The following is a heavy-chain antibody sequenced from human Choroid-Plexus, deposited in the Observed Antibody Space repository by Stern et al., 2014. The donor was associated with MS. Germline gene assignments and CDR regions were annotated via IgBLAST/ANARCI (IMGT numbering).Heavy chain of an antibody. CDR1: GGTFSSQA. V-gene: IGHV1-69*01. D-gene: IGHD4-17*01. CDR2: ITPIFGTP. Sequence: QLVESGTEVKKPGSSVKVSCRASGGTFSSQAINWVRQAPGQGLEWVGGITPIFGTPNYAQKVQDRVTITADESTSTAYMDLSSLRSEDTAVYYCATPSTVTVGGMDVWGQGTTVTVSS. J-gene: IGHJ6*02. CDR3: ATPSTVTVGGMDV.